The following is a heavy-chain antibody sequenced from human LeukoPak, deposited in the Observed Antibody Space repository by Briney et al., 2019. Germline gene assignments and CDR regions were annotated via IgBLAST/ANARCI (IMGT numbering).Heavy chain of an antibody. V-gene: IGHV4-34*01. CDR2: INHSGST. CDR3: ARIRSRKWGFDY. CDR1: GGSFSGYY. Sequence: SETLSLTCAVFGGSFSGYYWSWIRQSPGKGLEWIGEINHSGSTKYNPSLKSRVTISVDTSKNQFSLKLSSVTAADTAVYYCARIRSRKWGFDYWGQGTLVTVSS. J-gene: IGHJ4*02. D-gene: IGHD1-26*01.